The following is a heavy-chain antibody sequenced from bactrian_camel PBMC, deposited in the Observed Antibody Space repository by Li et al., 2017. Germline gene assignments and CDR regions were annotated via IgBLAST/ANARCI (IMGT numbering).Heavy chain of an antibody. D-gene: IGHD3*01. Sequence: HVQLVESGGGSVQAGGSLRLSCAASGVGYRPYCMAWRRQIKDGIPETIAAINSDGTTVYEDSVKGRFTISEDGAGTSLYLQMNSLKPEDTAMYYCAATLFCYSLSLQRPFGYEGQGTQVTVS. V-gene: IGHV3S9*01. CDR1: GVGYRPYC. CDR3: AATLFCYSLSLQRPFGY. CDR2: INSDGTT. J-gene: IGHJ6*01.